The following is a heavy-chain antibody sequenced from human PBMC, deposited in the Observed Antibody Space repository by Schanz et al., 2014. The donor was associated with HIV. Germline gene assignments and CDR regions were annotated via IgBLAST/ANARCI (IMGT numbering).Heavy chain of an antibody. D-gene: IGHD2-15*01. Sequence: QVQLVQSGAEGRKPGASVKVSCKASGYTFIDYFIHWVRQAPGQGLEWMGWINPTNGKTYYTQKLRGRVTMSRDASINTASLEVNRLMSADTAVYYCARNQFQMLPFDYWGQGTLVTVSS. CDR1: GYTFIDYF. V-gene: IGHV1-2*02. J-gene: IGHJ4*02. CDR2: INPTNGKT. CDR3: ARNQFQMLPFDY.